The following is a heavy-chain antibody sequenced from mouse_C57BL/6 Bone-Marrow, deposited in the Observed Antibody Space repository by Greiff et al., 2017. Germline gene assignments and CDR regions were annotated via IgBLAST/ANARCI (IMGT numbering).Heavy chain of an antibody. J-gene: IGHJ4*01. CDR1: GYSFTDYN. V-gene: IGHV1-39*01. CDR2: INPNYGTT. CDR3: ARGYDYDYAMDY. Sequence: VQLKESGPELVKPGASVKISCKASGYSFTDYNMNWVKQSNEKSLEWIGVINPNYGTTSYNQKFKGKANLTVDTSSSTAYMQLNSLTSDDSAVYYCARGYDYDYAMDYWGQGTSVTVSS. D-gene: IGHD2-4*01.